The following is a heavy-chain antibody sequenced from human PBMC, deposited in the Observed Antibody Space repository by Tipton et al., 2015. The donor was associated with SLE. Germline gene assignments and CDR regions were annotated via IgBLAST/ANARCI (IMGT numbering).Heavy chain of an antibody. CDR2: IIPILGIA. J-gene: IGHJ4*02. Sequence: QVQLVQSGAEVKKPGSSVKVSCKASGGTFSSYAISWVRQAPGQGLEWMGRIIPILGIANYAQKFQGRVTITADKSTSTAYMELSSLRSEDTAVYYCAAYYYDNSGYYLFDYWGQGTLVTVPS. D-gene: IGHD3-22*01. V-gene: IGHV1-69*09. CDR1: GGTFSSYA. CDR3: AAYYYDNSGYYLFDY.